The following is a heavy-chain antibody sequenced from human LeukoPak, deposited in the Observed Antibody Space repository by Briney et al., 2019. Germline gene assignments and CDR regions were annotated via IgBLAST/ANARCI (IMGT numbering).Heavy chain of an antibody. D-gene: IGHD3-10*01. Sequence: GGSLRLSCAASGFTFSSYAMSWVRQAPGKGLEWVGRIKSKTDEGKTDYAAPVKGRFTISRDDSKNTLYLQMNSLKTENTAVYYCTTTHWDYGSGNDYWGQGTLVSVSS. J-gene: IGHJ4*02. V-gene: IGHV3-15*05. CDR1: GFTFSSYA. CDR3: TTTHWDYGSGNDY. CDR2: IKSKTDEGKT.